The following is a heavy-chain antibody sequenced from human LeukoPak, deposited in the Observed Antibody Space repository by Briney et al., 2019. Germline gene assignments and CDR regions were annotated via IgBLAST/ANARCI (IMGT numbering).Heavy chain of an antibody. D-gene: IGHD3-3*01. V-gene: IGHV1-18*01. J-gene: IGHJ4*02. CDR1: GYTFTSYG. CDR3: ARARRFLEWMVYYFDY. Sequence: ASVKVSCKASGYTFTSYGISWVRQAPGQGLEWMGWFSAYNGNTNYAQKLQGRVTMTTDTSTSTAYMELRSLRSDDTAVYYCARARRFLEWMVYYFDYWGQGTLVTVSS. CDR2: FSAYNGNT.